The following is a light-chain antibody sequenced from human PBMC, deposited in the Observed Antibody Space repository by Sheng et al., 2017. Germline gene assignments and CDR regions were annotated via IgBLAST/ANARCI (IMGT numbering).Light chain of an antibody. V-gene: IGKV1-9*01. Sequence: IQLTQSPSSLSASVGDRVTITCRASQDISTYLAWYQQKPGQAPKLLIYGASTLQSGVPSRFSGSGSGTDFTLTISSLQPEDFATYYCQQLNNYPLVFTSGPGTKVDI. CDR1: QDISTY. CDR3: QQLNNYPLVFT. CDR2: GAS. J-gene: IGKJ3*01.